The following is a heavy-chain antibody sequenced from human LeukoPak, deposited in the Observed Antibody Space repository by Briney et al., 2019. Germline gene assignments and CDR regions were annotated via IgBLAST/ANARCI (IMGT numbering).Heavy chain of an antibody. J-gene: IGHJ4*02. V-gene: IGHV1-8*03. CDR3: ARDSGSYRAYYFDY. CDR1: GYTFTSYD. CDR2: MNPNSGNT. D-gene: IGHD1-26*01. Sequence: ASVKVSCKASGYTFTSYDINWVRQATGQGLEWMGWMNPNSGNTGYAQKFQGRVTITRNTSISTAYMELSSLRSEDMAVYYCARDSGSYRAYYFDYWGQGTLVTVSS.